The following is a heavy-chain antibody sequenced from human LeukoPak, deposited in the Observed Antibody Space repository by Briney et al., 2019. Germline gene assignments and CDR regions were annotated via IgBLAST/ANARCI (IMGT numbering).Heavy chain of an antibody. Sequence: GGSLRLFCAASGFTFSSYAMSWVRQAPGKGLEWVSAISGSGGSTYYADSVKGRFTISRDNSKNTLYLQMNSLRAEDTAVYYCATSSGGSPTGWFDPWGQGTLVTVSS. V-gene: IGHV3-23*01. D-gene: IGHD2-15*01. CDR2: ISGSGGST. J-gene: IGHJ5*02. CDR3: ATSSGGSPTGWFDP. CDR1: GFTFSSYA.